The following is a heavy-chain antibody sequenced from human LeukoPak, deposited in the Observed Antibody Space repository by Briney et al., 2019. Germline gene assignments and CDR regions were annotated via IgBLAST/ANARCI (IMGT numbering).Heavy chain of an antibody. Sequence: PGGSLRLSCAVSGFTFSSYSMIWVRQAPGKGLQWVANMKKDGSETNYGDSVKGRFTISRDNAKNSLYLQMNSLRAEDTAVYYCGRHRSGSGTYFIDHWGQGTLVSVSS. CDR1: GFTFSSYS. J-gene: IGHJ4*02. D-gene: IGHD3-10*01. CDR3: GRHRSGSGTYFIDH. CDR2: MKKDGSET. V-gene: IGHV3-7*01.